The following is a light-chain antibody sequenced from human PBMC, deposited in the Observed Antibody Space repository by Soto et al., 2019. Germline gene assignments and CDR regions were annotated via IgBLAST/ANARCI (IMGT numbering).Light chain of an antibody. J-gene: IGLJ3*02. V-gene: IGLV1-47*01. CDR1: SSNIGSNY. CDR2: RNN. Sequence: QSVLTQPPSASGTPGQRVTISCSGSSSNIGSNYVYWYQQLPGTAPKLLIYRNNQRPSGVPDRFSGSKSGTSASLAISGLRSEDEADYYCAAWDDSLSVWVFSGGTKVTVL. CDR3: AAWDDSLSVWV.